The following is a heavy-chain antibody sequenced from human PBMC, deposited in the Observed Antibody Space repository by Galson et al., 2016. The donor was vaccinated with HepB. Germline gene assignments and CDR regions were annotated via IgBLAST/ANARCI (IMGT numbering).Heavy chain of an antibody. J-gene: IGHJ3*02. D-gene: IGHD2-2*02. CDR2: NSYSGGS. CDR1: GGSFSGYQ. V-gene: IGHV4-59*01. CDR3: VRHHTIQRGAFQI. Sequence: SETLSLTCAVYGGSFSGYQWIWIRQPPGKGLEWIAFNSYSGGSNYNPSLRSRVTFSLDTSNNQFSLKLNSVTAADTAVYYCVRHHTIQRGAFQIWGQVTFVVVSS.